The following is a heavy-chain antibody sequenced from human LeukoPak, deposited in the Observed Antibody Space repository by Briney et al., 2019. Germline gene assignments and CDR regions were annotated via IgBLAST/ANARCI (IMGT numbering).Heavy chain of an antibody. V-gene: IGHV3-7*04. CDR3: ARDQLGGNVDY. J-gene: IGHJ4*02. D-gene: IGHD4-23*01. CDR1: GFTYSRYW. Sequence: PGGSLRLSCAASGFTYSRYWMSGVSQAPGKGREWVANMKQDGSEKYYVDSVNGRFTISRDNAKNSLYLQMNSLRAEDTAVYYCARDQLGGNVDYWGQGTLVTVSS. CDR2: MKQDGSEK.